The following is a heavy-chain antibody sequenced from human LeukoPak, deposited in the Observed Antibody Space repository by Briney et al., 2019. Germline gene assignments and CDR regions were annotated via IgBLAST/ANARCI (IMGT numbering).Heavy chain of an antibody. D-gene: IGHD3-22*01. CDR1: GFTFSIYW. Sequence: PGGSLRLSCAASGFTFSIYWMHWVRQAPGKGLVWVSRFKSDGSTNYADSVKGRFTISRDNAKNTVSLQMNSLRAEDTGVYYCARAPSEIGGYYPEYFRHWGQGTLVTVSS. V-gene: IGHV3-74*01. CDR2: FKSDGST. J-gene: IGHJ1*01. CDR3: ARAPSEIGGYYPEYFRH.